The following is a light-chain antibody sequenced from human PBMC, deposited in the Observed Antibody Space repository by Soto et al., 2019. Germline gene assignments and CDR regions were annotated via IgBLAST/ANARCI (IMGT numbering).Light chain of an antibody. CDR1: ESIGNW. Sequence: DIPMTPAPSTLSASKGGTVTITYRASESIGNWLAWYQQKSGKAPNLLIYDASSLQSGVPSRFSGSGSGTEFTLTIFSLQPDDFATYYCQQYNSYAITFGQGTRLEI. CDR3: QQYNSYAIT. J-gene: IGKJ5*01. V-gene: IGKV1-5*01. CDR2: DAS.